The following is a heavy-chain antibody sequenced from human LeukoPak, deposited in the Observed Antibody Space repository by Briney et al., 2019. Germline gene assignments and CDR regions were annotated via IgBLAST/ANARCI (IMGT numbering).Heavy chain of an antibody. CDR2: IYSGGST. CDR1: GFSLSSHA. Sequence: PGGSLRLSCVAFGFSLSSHAMHWVRQAPGKGLEWVSVIYSGGSTYYAESVKGRFSISRDNSETTVFLQMNSLRAEDTAVYYCASGIIGGYYYNGMDVWGQGTTVTVSS. J-gene: IGHJ6*02. D-gene: IGHD2-15*01. V-gene: IGHV3-53*01. CDR3: ASGIIGGYYYNGMDV.